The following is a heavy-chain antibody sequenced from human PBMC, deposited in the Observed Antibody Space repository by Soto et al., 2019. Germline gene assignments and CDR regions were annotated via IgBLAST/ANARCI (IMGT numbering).Heavy chain of an antibody. CDR3: ARGVGEIQQTQWLVRPYYYYMDV. J-gene: IGHJ6*03. V-gene: IGHV1-18*01. CDR2: ISAYNGNT. Sequence: ASVKVSCKASGYTFTSYGISWVRQAPGQGLEWMGWISAYNGNTNYAQKLQGRVTMTTDTSTSTAYMELRSLRSDDTAVYYCARGVGEIQQTQWLVRPYYYYMDVWGKGTTVTVSS. D-gene: IGHD6-19*01. CDR1: GYTFTSYG.